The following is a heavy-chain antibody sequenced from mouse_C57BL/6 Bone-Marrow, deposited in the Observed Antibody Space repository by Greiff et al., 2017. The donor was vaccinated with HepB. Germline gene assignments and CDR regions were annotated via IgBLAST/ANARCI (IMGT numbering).Heavy chain of an antibody. Sequence: VQLQQPGAELVRPGSSVKLSCKASGYTFTSYWMDWVKQRPGQGLEWIGNIYPSDSETHYNQKFKDKATLTVDKSSSTAYMQLSSLTSEDSVVYYCARLGTYGYCDVWGTGTTVTVSS. D-gene: IGHD3-3*01. J-gene: IGHJ1*03. V-gene: IGHV1-61*01. CDR3: ARLGTYGYCDV. CDR1: GYTFTSYW. CDR2: IYPSDSET.